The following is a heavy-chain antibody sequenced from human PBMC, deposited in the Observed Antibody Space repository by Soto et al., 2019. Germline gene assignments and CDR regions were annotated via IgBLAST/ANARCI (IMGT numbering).Heavy chain of an antibody. CDR2: ISAYNGNT. Sequence: GASVKVSYKASGYAFTSYGISWVQKAPGQGLEWMGWISAYNGNTNYAQKPQGRVTMTTDTSTSTAYMELRSLRSDDTAVYYCARASGSSYWFDPWGQGTLVTVSS. CDR3: ARASGSSYWFDP. J-gene: IGHJ5*02. V-gene: IGHV1-18*01. CDR1: GYAFTSYG. D-gene: IGHD1-26*01.